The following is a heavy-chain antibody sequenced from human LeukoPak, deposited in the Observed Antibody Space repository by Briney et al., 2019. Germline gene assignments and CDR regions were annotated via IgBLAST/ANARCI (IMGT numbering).Heavy chain of an antibody. CDR1: GFTFSSYA. D-gene: IGHD2-15*01. J-gene: IGHJ6*03. CDR3: ARGGLSFPRPPYYYMDV. Sequence: GGSLRLSCAASGFTFSSYAMHWVRQAPGKGLEWVAVISYDGSNKYYADSVKGRFTISRDNSKNTLYLQMNSLRAEDTAVYYCARGGLSFPRPPYYYMDVWGKGTTVTVSS. CDR2: ISYDGSNK. V-gene: IGHV3-30*01.